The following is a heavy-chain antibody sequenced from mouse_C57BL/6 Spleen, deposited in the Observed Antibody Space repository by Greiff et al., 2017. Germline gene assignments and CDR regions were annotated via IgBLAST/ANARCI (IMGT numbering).Heavy chain of an antibody. D-gene: IGHD3-3*01. CDR3: ARTGTSWYFGV. V-gene: IGHV1-52*01. CDR1: GYTFTSYW. Sequence: VQLQQPGAELVRPGSSVKLSCKASGYTFTSYWMHWVKQRPIQGLEWIGNIDPSDSETHYNQKFKDKATLTVDKSSSTAYMQLSSLTSEDSAVYHCARTGTSWYFGVWGTGTTVTVAA. J-gene: IGHJ1*03. CDR2: IDPSDSET.